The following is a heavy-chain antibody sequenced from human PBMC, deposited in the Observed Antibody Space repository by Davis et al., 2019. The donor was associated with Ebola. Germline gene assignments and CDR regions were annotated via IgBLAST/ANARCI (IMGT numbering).Heavy chain of an antibody. V-gene: IGHV3-73*01. CDR3: TSSYASSSGDY. J-gene: IGHJ4*02. CDR2: IRSKANSYAT. Sequence: WGSLRLSCAASGFTFSRSAMHWVRQASGKGLEWVGRIRSKANSYATAYAASVKGRFTISRDDSKNTAYLQMNSLKTEDTAVYYCTSSYASSSGDYWGQGTLVTVSS. D-gene: IGHD6-6*01. CDR1: GFTFSRSA.